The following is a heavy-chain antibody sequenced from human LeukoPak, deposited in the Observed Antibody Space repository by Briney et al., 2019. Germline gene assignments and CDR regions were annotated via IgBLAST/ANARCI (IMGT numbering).Heavy chain of an antibody. V-gene: IGHV3-23*01. J-gene: IGHJ3*02. Sequence: GGSLRLSCAASGFTFSSYAMSWVRQAPGKGLEWVSAISGSGGSTYYADSVKGRFTISRDNSKNTLYLQMNSLRAEDTAVYYCAKLKHSRFWSGYYLSLAFDIWGQGTMVTVSS. CDR2: ISGSGGST. D-gene: IGHD3-3*01. CDR1: GFTFSSYA. CDR3: AKLKHSRFWSGYYLSLAFDI.